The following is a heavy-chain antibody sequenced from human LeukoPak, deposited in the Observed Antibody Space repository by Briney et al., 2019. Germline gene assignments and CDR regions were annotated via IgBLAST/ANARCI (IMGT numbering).Heavy chain of an antibody. J-gene: IGHJ4*02. Sequence: GASVTVSCKASGYTFTSYGISWVRQAPGQGLEWMGWISAYNGNTNYAQKLQGRVTMTTDTSTSTAYMELRSLRSDDTAVYYCARDQGMATGFASYEYWGQGTLVTVSS. D-gene: IGHD5-24*01. V-gene: IGHV1-18*01. CDR1: GYTFTSYG. CDR3: ARDQGMATGFASYEY. CDR2: ISAYNGNT.